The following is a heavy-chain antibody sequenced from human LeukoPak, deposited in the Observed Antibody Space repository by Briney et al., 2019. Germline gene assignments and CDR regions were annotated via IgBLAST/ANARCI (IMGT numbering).Heavy chain of an antibody. D-gene: IGHD1-14*01. CDR1: GFTFGSCA. CDR3: AKGRNEVLAAFDI. J-gene: IGHJ3*02. V-gene: IGHV3-23*01. CDR2: ISGSGGST. Sequence: PGGSLRLSCAASGFTFGSCAMSWVRQAPGKGLEWVSAISGSGGSTYYADSVKGRFTISRDNSKNTLYLQMDRLRAEDTAVYYCAKGRNEVLAAFDIWGQGTMVTVSS.